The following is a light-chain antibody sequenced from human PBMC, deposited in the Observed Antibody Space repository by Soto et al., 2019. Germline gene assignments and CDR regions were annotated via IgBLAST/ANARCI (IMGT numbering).Light chain of an antibody. J-gene: IGLJ1*01. CDR3: AAWDDSLNGYV. Sequence: QSVLTQPPSASGTPGRRVGISCSGSSSNIGSSTVNWYQQLPGTAPKLLIYSNYHRPSGVPDRFSGSKSGTSASLAISGLQSADEADYYCAAWDDSLNGYVFATGTKVTVL. V-gene: IGLV1-44*01. CDR1: SSNIGSST. CDR2: SNY.